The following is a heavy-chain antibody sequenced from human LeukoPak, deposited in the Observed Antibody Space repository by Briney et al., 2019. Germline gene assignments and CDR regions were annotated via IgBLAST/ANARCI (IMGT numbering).Heavy chain of an antibody. CDR3: AKDHYYYGSGSYYFYFDY. D-gene: IGHD3-10*01. J-gene: IGHJ4*02. CDR1: GFTFDDYA. Sequence: GGSLRLSCAASGFTFDDYAMHWVRQAPGKGLEWVSGISWNSGSIGYADSVKGRFTISRDNAKNSLYLQMNSLRAEDTALYYCAKDHYYYGSGSYYFYFDYWGQGTLVTVSS. CDR2: ISWNSGSI. V-gene: IGHV3-9*01.